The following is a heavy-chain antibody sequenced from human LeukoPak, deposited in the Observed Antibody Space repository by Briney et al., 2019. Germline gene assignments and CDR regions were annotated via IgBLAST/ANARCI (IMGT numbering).Heavy chain of an antibody. D-gene: IGHD3-3*01. J-gene: IGHJ4*02. CDR3: AKDSHYDFWSGSSNDY. CDR2: ISGSGGST. CDR1: GFTFSIYA. Sequence: PGGSLRLSCAASGFTFSIYAMSWVRQAPGKGLEWVSAISGSGGSTYYADSVKGRFTISRDNSKNTLYLQMNSLRAEDTAVYYCAKDSHYDFWSGSSNDYWGQGTLVTVSS. V-gene: IGHV3-23*01.